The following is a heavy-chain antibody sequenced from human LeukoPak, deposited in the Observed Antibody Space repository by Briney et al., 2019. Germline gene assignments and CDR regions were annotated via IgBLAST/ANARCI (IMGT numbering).Heavy chain of an antibody. CDR1: GFTFSSYG. CDR3: AKVISLRFDY. D-gene: IGHD3-16*01. Sequence: GGSLRLSCAASGFTFSSYGMHWVRQAPGKGLEWVSAISGSGGSTYYADSVKGRFTISRDNSKNTLYLQMNSLRAEDTAVYYCAKVISLRFDYWGQGTLVTVSS. J-gene: IGHJ4*02. CDR2: ISGSGGST. V-gene: IGHV3-23*01.